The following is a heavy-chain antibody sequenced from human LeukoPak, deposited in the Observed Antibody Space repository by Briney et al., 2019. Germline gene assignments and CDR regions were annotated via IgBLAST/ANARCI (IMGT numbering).Heavy chain of an antibody. CDR1: GGSISSYY. Sequence: SETLSLTCTVSGGSISSYYWSWIRQPPGKGLEWIGYIYYSGSTNYNPSLKSRVTISVATSKNQFSLKLSSVTAADTAVYYCARRIAARRSGYYYYGMDVWGQGTTVTVSS. CDR2: IYYSGST. J-gene: IGHJ6*02. CDR3: ARRIAARRSGYYYYGMDV. V-gene: IGHV4-59*01. D-gene: IGHD6-6*01.